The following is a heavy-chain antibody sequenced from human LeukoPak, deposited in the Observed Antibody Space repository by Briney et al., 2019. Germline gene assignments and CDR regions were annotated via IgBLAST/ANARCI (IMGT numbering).Heavy chain of an antibody. CDR3: AREVDYYGSGTPSPADY. CDR2: ISSSSSTI. V-gene: IGHV3-48*04. CDR1: GFTFSSYA. Sequence: GGSLRLSCAASGFTFSSYAMSWVRQAPGKGLEWVSYISSSSSTIYYADSVKGRFTISRDNAKNSLYLQMNSLRAEDTAVYYCAREVDYYGSGTPSPADYWGQGTLVTVSS. D-gene: IGHD3-10*01. J-gene: IGHJ4*02.